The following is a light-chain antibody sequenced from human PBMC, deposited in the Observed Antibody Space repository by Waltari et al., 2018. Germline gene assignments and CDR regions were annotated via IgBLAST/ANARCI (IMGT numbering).Light chain of an antibody. Sequence: QSALTQPRSVSGSPGQSVTISCPGTSSHVGGYNYVPWYQQHPGKAPKLMIYDVSKRPSGVPDRFSGSKSGNTASLTISGLQAEDEADYYCCSYAGSYTLVFGGGTKLTVL. CDR2: DVS. CDR3: CSYAGSYTLV. J-gene: IGLJ2*01. CDR1: SSHVGGYNY. V-gene: IGLV2-11*02.